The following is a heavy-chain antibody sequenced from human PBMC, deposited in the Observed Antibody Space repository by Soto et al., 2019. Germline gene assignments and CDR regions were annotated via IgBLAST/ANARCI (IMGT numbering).Heavy chain of an antibody. V-gene: IGHV3-30-3*01. Sequence: GGSLRLSCAASGFTFGGYDLNWVRHAPGKGLEWVAVIATDGSNKYYADSVKGRFTISRDNSKNTLYLQMNSLRAEDTAVYYCARDIDYWGQGSLVTVSS. CDR2: IATDGSNK. CDR3: ARDIDY. J-gene: IGHJ4*02. CDR1: GFTFGGYD.